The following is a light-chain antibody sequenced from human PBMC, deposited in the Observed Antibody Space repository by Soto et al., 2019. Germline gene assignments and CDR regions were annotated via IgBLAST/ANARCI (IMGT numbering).Light chain of an antibody. Sequence: QSVLTQPASVSGSPGQSITISCTVTSSDVGGFNYVSWFQQHPGKAPKLMIYEVSNRPSGVSNRFSGSKSGNTASLTISGLQAEDEADYYCSSYRSSSPPYVFGTGTKVNVL. V-gene: IGLV2-14*01. J-gene: IGLJ1*01. CDR1: SSDVGGFNY. CDR3: SSYRSSSPPYV. CDR2: EVS.